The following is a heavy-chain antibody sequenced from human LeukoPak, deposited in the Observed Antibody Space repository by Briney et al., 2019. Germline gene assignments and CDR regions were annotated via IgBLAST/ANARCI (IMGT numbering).Heavy chain of an antibody. CDR2: INHSGST. V-gene: IGHV4-34*09. CDR1: GGSFSGYY. J-gene: IGHJ4*02. CDR3: ARETDFDFWSGYRAIDY. Sequence: SETLSLTCAVYGGSFSGYYWSWIRQPPGKGLEWIGEINHSGSTYYNPSLKSRVTISVDTSKNQFSLKLSSVTAADTAVYYCARETDFDFWSGYRAIDYWGQGTLVTVSS. D-gene: IGHD3-3*01.